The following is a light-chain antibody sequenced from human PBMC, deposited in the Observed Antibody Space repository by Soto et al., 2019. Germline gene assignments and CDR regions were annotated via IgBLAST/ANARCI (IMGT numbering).Light chain of an antibody. V-gene: IGLV1-51*02. J-gene: IGLJ1*01. CDR2: ENS. CDR1: SSNIGSND. Sequence: QSVLTQPPSVSAAPGQKVTISCSGNSSNIGSNDVSWYQQLPGKAPNLLIYENSQRPSGIPDRFSGSKSGTSATLGITGLQTGDEADYYCGTWDSSLIALFGTGTKLTVL. CDR3: GTWDSSLIAL.